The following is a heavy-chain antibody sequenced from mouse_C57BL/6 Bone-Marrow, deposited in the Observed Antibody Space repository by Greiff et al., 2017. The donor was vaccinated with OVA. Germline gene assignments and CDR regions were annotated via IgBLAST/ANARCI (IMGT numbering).Heavy chain of an antibody. CDR3: ARRGYSNHWYFDV. D-gene: IGHD2-5*01. CDR2: ISSGGSYT. J-gene: IGHJ1*03. CDR1: GFTFSSYG. V-gene: IGHV5-6*02. Sequence: EVKLVESGGDLVKPGGSLKLSCAASGFTFSSYGMSWVRQTPDKRLEWVATISSGGSYTYSPDSVKGRFTISRDNAKNTLYLQMSSLKTEDTAMYYCARRGYSNHWYFDVWGTGTTVTVSS.